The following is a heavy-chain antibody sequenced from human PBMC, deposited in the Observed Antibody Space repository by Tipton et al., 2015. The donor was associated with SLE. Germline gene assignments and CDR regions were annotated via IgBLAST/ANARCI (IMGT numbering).Heavy chain of an antibody. CDR1: GVSISNNNW. Sequence: TLSLTCDVSGVSISNNNWWSWVRLPPGKGLEWIGEIFHTGTTNYNPSLRSRVTISVDTSKNQFSLKLSSVTAADTAVYYCARGRYCTSTTCPGYFDYWGLGTLVTVSS. V-gene: IGHV4-4*02. CDR2: IFHTGTT. CDR3: ARGRYCTSTTCPGYFDY. D-gene: IGHD2-2*01. J-gene: IGHJ4*02.